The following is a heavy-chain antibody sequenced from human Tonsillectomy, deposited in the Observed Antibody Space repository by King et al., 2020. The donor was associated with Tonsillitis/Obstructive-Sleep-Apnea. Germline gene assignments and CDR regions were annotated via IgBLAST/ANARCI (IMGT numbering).Heavy chain of an antibody. D-gene: IGHD6-13*01. V-gene: IGHV4-59*01. CDR3: ATSHYSSTQFDY. CDR1: GGSISSYF. J-gene: IGHJ4*02. Sequence: VQLQESGPGLVKPSETLSLTCTVSGGSISSYFCSWIRPSPGQGLEWIASSYYRGSTNYNPSLESRATISVDTSKHQFSLRLSSVTAADTAVYYCATSHYSSTQFDYWGQGTLVTVSS. CDR2: SYYRGST.